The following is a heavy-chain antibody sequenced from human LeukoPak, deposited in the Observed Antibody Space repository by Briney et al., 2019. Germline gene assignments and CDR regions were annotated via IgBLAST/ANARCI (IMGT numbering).Heavy chain of an antibody. CDR2: ISSGSTTI. D-gene: IGHD3-3*01. CDR3: ARDDDFWSGYFPY. Sequence: GGSLRLSCAASGFTFNNYNINWVRQAPGKGLEWVSYISSGSTTIYYADSVKGRFTISRDNAKNSLYLQMNSLRAEDTAVYYCARDDDFWSGYFPYWGQGTLVTVSS. CDR1: GFTFNNYN. V-gene: IGHV3-48*01. J-gene: IGHJ4*01.